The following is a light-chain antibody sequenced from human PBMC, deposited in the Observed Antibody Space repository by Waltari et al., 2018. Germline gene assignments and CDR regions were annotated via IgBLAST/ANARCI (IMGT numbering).Light chain of an antibody. CDR1: SSDVGTYNF. CDR3: CSYAGTDTVII. J-gene: IGLJ2*01. Sequence: QSALTQPASVSGSPGPSITISCTGTSSDVGTYNFLSCYQQHPGKAPKLMIYEVIKRPSGVSNRFSGSKSGNTASLTISGLQDEDEADYYCCSYAGTDTVIIFGGGTKVTVL. V-gene: IGLV2-23*02. CDR2: EVI.